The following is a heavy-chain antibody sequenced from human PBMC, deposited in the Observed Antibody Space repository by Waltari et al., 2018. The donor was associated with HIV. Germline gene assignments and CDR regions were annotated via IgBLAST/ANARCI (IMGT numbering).Heavy chain of an antibody. CDR2: FDPEDGET. CDR1: GYTPTQLS. D-gene: IGHD6-13*01. V-gene: IGHV1-24*01. Sequence: QLHLVQSGAEMMKPGASVKVSCKVSGYTPTQLSIHWVRQTPGKGLEWMGFFDPEDGETVYVQKLQGRVTRTRDSSTDTFYMQLSSLRSDDTAVYFCASPAPVGAFEIWGQGTMVTVSS. J-gene: IGHJ3*02. CDR3: ASPAPVGAFEI.